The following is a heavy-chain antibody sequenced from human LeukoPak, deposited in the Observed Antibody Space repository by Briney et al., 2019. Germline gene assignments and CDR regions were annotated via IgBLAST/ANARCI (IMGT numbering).Heavy chain of an antibody. J-gene: IGHJ4*02. Sequence: SETLSLTCTVSGVSISSHYWSWIRQSPGKGLEWIGYIFNRGSTNYSPSLKSRVTMSVDASKNQFSLKLSSVTAADTAVYYCARDTAIFEYWGQGTLSASP. CDR2: IFNRGST. D-gene: IGHD5-18*01. CDR1: GVSISSHY. CDR3: ARDTAIFEY. V-gene: IGHV4-59*11.